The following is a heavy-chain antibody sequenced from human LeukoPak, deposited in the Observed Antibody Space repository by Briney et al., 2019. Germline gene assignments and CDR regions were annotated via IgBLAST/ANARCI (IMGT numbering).Heavy chain of an antibody. J-gene: IGHJ4*02. CDR2: FFYSGTT. Sequence: NPSETLSLTCAVYGGSFSGYYWNWIRQPPGKGLEWIGYFFYSGTTKYNPSLKSRVTISLDTSKNQFSLILTSVTAADTAVYYCAREWFSGSYFDYWGQGTLVTVSS. CDR3: AREWFSGSYFDY. CDR1: GGSFSGYY. V-gene: IGHV4-59*12. D-gene: IGHD1-26*01.